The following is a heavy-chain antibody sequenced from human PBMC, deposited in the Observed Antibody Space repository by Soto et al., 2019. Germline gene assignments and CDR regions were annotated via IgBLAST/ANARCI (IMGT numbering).Heavy chain of an antibody. CDR1: GYTFTSYG. D-gene: IGHD2-15*01. CDR2: ISAYNGNT. J-gene: IGHJ5*02. CDR3: ARDYRYQDIVVVVAATLFDP. V-gene: IGHV1-18*04. Sequence: ASVKVSCKASGYTFTSYGISWVRQAPGQGLEWMGWISAYNGNTNYAQKLQGRVTMTTDTSTSTAYMELRSLRSDDTAVYYCARDYRYQDIVVVVAATLFDPWGQGTLVTVSS.